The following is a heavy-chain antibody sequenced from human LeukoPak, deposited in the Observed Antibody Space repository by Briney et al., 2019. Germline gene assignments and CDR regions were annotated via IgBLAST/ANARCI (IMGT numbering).Heavy chain of an antibody. D-gene: IGHD2-15*01. V-gene: IGHV3-72*01. CDR3: ARSCGTCSIDP. Sequence: PGGSLRLSCAASGFTFSDYYMDWVRQAPGRGLEWVGRIRNKADSYTTEYAASVKGRFTISRDDSKNSVYLQMSSLKTEDTALYYCARSCGTCSIDPWGQGTLVTVSS. CDR1: GFTFSDYY. J-gene: IGHJ5*02. CDR2: IRNKADSYTT.